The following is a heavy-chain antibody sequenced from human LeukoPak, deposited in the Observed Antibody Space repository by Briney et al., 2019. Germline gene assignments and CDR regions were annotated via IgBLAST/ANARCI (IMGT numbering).Heavy chain of an antibody. D-gene: IGHD6-19*01. V-gene: IGHV3-30-3*01. Sequence: PGRSLRLSCAASGFTFSSYAMHWVRQAPGKGLEWVAVISYDGSNKYYADSVKGRFTISRDNSKNTLYLQMNSLRAEDTAVYYCAKDRYSSGWVYYFDYWGQGTLVTVSS. J-gene: IGHJ4*02. CDR2: ISYDGSNK. CDR3: AKDRYSSGWVYYFDY. CDR1: GFTFSSYA.